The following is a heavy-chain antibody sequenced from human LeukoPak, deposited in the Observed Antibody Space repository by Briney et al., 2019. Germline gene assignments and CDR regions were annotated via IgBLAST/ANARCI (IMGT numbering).Heavy chain of an antibody. CDR1: GFTFSSYS. J-gene: IGHJ4*02. CDR3: AREQGGIVVVPAASFDY. V-gene: IGHV3-21*01. CDR2: ISSSSSYI. Sequence: GSPRLSCAPSGFTFSSYSMNWVRQAPGKGLEWVSSISSSSSYIYYADSVKGRFTISRDNAKNSLYLQMNSLRAEDTAVYYCAREQGGIVVVPAASFDYWGQGTLVTVSS. D-gene: IGHD2-2*01.